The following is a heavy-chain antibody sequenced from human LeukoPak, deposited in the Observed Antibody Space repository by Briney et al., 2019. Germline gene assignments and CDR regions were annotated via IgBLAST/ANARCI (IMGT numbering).Heavy chain of an antibody. CDR1: GGSISSYY. V-gene: IGHV4-59*01. CDR3: ARDPAAAGRAPLDAFDI. J-gene: IGHJ3*02. D-gene: IGHD6-13*01. CDR2: IYYSGST. Sequence: SSETLSLTCTVSGGSISSYYWSWIRQPPGKGLEWIGYIYYSGSTNYNPSLKSRVTISVDTSKNQFSLKLSSVTAADTAVYYCARDPAAAGRAPLDAFDIWGQRTMVTVSS.